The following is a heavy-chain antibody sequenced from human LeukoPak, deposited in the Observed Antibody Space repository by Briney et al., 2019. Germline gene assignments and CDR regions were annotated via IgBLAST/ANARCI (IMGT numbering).Heavy chain of an antibody. Sequence: GGSLRLSCAASSFTFNNYAMSWVRQAPGKGLEWVSAISGSGGSTYYADSVKGRFTISRDNSKNTLYLQMNSLRAEDTAVYYCAKDNVVGGYCWGQGTLVTVSS. CDR3: AKDNVVGGYC. CDR2: ISGSGGST. J-gene: IGHJ4*02. CDR1: SFTFNNYA. V-gene: IGHV3-23*01. D-gene: IGHD1-26*01.